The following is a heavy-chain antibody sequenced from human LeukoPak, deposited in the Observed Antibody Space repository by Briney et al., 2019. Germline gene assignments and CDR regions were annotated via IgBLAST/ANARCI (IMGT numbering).Heavy chain of an antibody. CDR1: GFSFSSSE. D-gene: IGHD4-23*01. Sequence: SGGSLRLSCAASGFSFSSSEMNWVRQAPGKGLEWVSYISSSGSTIYYADSVKGRFTISRDNAKNSLYLQMNSLRAEDTAVYYCAATVAGGYFDLWGRGTLVTVSS. J-gene: IGHJ2*01. V-gene: IGHV3-48*03. CDR3: AATVAGGYFDL. CDR2: ISSSGSTI.